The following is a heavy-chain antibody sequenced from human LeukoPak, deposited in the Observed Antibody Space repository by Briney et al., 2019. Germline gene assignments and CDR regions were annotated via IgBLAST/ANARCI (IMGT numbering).Heavy chain of an antibody. J-gene: IGHJ4*02. CDR2: ISYDGSNK. Sequence: GRSLRLSCAVSGFTFSNYAIHWVRQAPGRGLEWVAVISYDGSNKYYADSVKGRFTISRDNSKNTLYLQVNSLRPEDTAVYYCAKEQNSGIGAAGTLLWGQGTLVTVSS. CDR1: GFTFSNYA. V-gene: IGHV3-30*04. D-gene: IGHD6-13*01. CDR3: AKEQNSGIGAAGTLL.